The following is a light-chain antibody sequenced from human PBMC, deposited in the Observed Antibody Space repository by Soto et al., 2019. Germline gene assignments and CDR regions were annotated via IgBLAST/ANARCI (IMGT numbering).Light chain of an antibody. J-gene: IGLJ1*01. CDR1: NSDLVTYNL. CDR3: CSYAGSVAYV. CDR2: EVN. V-gene: IGLV2-23*02. Sequence: QSALTQPASVSGSPGQSITISCTGTNSDLVTYNLVSWYQQHPGKAPKLIICEVNKWPSGVPSRFSGSKSGNTASLTISGLQADDEADYYCCSYAGSVAYVFGTGTKVTVL.